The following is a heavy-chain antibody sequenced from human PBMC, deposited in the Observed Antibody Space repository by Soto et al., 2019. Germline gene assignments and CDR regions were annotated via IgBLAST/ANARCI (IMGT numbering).Heavy chain of an antibody. J-gene: IGHJ3*02. CDR1: GGSISSYY. D-gene: IGHD3-16*02. CDR2: IYYSGST. CDR3: ARGSQFHLGELSGGDTFDI. Sequence: SETLSLTCTLSGGSISSYYWSWIRQPPGKGLEWIGYIYYSGSTNYNPSLKSRVTISVDTSKNQFSLKLSSVTAADTAVYYCARGSQFHLGELSGGDTFDIWGPGTMVTVS. V-gene: IGHV4-59*01.